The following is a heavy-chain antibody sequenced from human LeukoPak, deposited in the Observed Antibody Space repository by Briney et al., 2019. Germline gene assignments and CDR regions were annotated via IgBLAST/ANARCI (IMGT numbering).Heavy chain of an antibody. J-gene: IGHJ6*02. Sequence: PSGTLSLTCAVSGGSISSSNWWSWVRQPPGKGLEWIGEIYHSGSTNYNPSLRSRVTISVDKSKNQFSLKLSSVTAADTAVYYCARDYYDSSPYYGMDVWGQGTTVTVSS. CDR3: ARDYYDSSPYYGMDV. V-gene: IGHV4-4*02. CDR2: IYHSGST. CDR1: GGSISSSNW. D-gene: IGHD3-22*01.